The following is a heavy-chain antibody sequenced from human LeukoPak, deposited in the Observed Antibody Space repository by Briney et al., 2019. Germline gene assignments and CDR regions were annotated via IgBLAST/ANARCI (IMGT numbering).Heavy chain of an antibody. V-gene: IGHV3-23*01. J-gene: IGHJ2*01. CDR2: ITGSGGST. Sequence: PGGSLRLSCAASGFTFSNYDMSWVRQAPGSGLEWVSGITGSGGSTYYADSVKGRFTISRDNSKNTLYLQMNSLRAEDTAVYYCAKGNWGERLDWYFDLWGRGTLVTVSS. CDR1: GFTFSNYD. CDR3: AKGNWGERLDWYFDL. D-gene: IGHD1-26*01.